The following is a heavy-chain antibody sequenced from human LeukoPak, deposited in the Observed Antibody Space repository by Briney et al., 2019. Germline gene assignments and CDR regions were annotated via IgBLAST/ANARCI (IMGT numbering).Heavy chain of an antibody. CDR1: GYTFTGYY. CDR3: ASSYYYDSSVGAFDI. D-gene: IGHD3-22*01. V-gene: IGHV1-2*02. Sequence: AASVKISCKASGYTFTGYYMHWVRQAPGRGLEWMGWINPNSGGTNYAQKFQGRVTMTRDTSISTAYMELSRLRSDDTAVYYCASSYYYDSSVGAFDIWGQGTMVTVSS. J-gene: IGHJ3*02. CDR2: INPNSGGT.